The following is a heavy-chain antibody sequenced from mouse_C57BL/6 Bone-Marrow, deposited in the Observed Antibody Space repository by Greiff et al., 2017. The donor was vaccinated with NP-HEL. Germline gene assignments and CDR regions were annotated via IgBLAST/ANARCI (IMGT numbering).Heavy chain of an antibody. CDR2: INPNNGGT. V-gene: IGHV1-26*01. CDR1: GYTFTDYY. Sequence: VQLQQSGPELVKPGASVKISCKASGYTFTDYYMNWVKQSHGKSLEWIGDINPNNGGTSYNQKFKGKATLTVDKSSSTAYMELRSLTSEDSAVYYCARLYDYDGYAMDYWGQGTSVTVSS. CDR3: ARLYDYDGYAMDY. D-gene: IGHD2-4*01. J-gene: IGHJ4*01.